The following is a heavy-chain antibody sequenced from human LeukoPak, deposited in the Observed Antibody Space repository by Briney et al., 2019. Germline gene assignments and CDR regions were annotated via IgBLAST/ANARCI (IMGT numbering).Heavy chain of an antibody. CDR2: IKEDGSEK. CDR3: AREISRILRVLGPFDY. Sequence: GGSLRLSCAASGFTFRNYWMRRVRPGQGQGLEWVANIKEDGSEKYYVDSVKGRFTISRDNAKNSLYLQMNSLRAEDTAVYYCAREISRILRVLGPFDYWGQGTLVTVSS. V-gene: IGHV3-7*01. CDR1: GFTFRNYW. J-gene: IGHJ4*02. D-gene: IGHD2/OR15-2a*01.